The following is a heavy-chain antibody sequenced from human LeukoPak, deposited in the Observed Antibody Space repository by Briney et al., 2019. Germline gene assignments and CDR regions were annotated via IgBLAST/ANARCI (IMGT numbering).Heavy chain of an antibody. CDR3: ARGLGYRPGYAARYYFDY. D-gene: IGHD2-2*01. J-gene: IGHJ4*02. CDR1: GGTFSSYA. V-gene: IGHV1-18*01. CDR2: VSTYIGNT. Sequence: ASVKVSCKASGGTFSSYAISWVRQAPGQGLEWMGWVSTYIGNTHSAPKLQGRVTMTTDTSTSTAYMELRSLRSDDTAVYYCARGLGYRPGYAARYYFDYWGQGTLVTVSS.